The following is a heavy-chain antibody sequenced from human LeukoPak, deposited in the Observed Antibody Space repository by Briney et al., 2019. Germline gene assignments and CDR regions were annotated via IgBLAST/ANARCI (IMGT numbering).Heavy chain of an antibody. Sequence: GGSLRLSCAASGFTFSSYNMIWVRQAPGKGLEWVSSITISSTYIYYADSVRGRFTISRDNAKNSLYLQMNNLRAEDTAVYYCARDAAYCAGDCSPAWGQGTLVTVSP. D-gene: IGHD2-21*02. CDR3: ARDAAYCAGDCSPA. V-gene: IGHV3-21*01. J-gene: IGHJ5*02. CDR1: GFTFSSYN. CDR2: ITISSTYI.